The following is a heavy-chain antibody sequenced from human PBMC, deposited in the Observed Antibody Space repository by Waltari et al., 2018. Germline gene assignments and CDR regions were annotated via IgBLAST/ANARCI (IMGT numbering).Heavy chain of an antibody. CDR2: ISGSGYST. CDR1: GCTFDRYA. V-gene: IGHV3-23*04. Sequence: EVQLVESGGGLVQPGGSLRLPCAGSGCTFDRYAMSWVRQVPGKGLEWVSVISGSGYSTYYADSVKGRFTISRDNSKNTLYLQMNSLRAEDTAVYYCAKDFDIAAARGHFDYWGQGTLVTVSS. CDR3: AKDFDIAAARGHFDY. J-gene: IGHJ4*02. D-gene: IGHD6-13*01.